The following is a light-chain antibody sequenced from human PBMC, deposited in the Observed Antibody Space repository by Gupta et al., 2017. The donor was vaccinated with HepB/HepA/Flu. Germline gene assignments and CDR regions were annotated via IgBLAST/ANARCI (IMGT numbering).Light chain of an antibody. CDR2: DVS. J-gene: IGLJ2*01. CDR1: SSDVGGYNY. CDR3: SSYTSSSTPL. V-gene: IGLV2-14*01. Sequence: QSALTHPASVSGSPGQSFTISCTATSSDVGGYNYVSWYQQHPGKAPKLMIYDVSNRPSGVSNRFSGSKSGNTASLTISGLQAEDEADYYCSSYTSSSTPLFGGGTKLTVL.